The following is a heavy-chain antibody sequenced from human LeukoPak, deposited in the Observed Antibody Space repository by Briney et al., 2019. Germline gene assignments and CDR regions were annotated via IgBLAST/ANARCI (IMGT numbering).Heavy chain of an antibody. CDR2: IYYSGST. CDR1: GGSISSGDYY. CDR3: ARYWEWELPFDY. V-gene: IGHV4-30-4*01. Sequence: SQTLSLTRTVSGGSISSGDYYWSWIRQPPGKGLEWIGYIYYSGSTYYNPSLKSRLAISVDTSKNQFSLRLSSVTAADTAVYYCARYWEWELPFDYWGQGTLVTVSS. D-gene: IGHD1-26*01. J-gene: IGHJ4*02.